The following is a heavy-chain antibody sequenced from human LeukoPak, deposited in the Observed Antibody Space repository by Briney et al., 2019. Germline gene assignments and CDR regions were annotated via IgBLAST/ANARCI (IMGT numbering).Heavy chain of an antibody. V-gene: IGHV3-74*01. Sequence: GSLRLSCPAPGFPFTSYWMHWVRPAPGKGLVWVSRINSDGSSTSYADSVKGRFTISRDNAKDTLYLQMNSLRAEDTAVYYCARALGDWGQGTLVTVST. J-gene: IGHJ4*02. CDR2: INSDGSST. D-gene: IGHD3-3*02. CDR3: ARALGD. CDR1: GFPFTSYW.